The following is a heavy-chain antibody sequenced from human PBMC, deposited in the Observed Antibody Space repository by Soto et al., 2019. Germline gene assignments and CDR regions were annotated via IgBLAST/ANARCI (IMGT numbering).Heavy chain of an antibody. Sequence: PSETLSLTCAVSGGSIKSRNSWSWVRQPPGKGLEWIAEISYSGSTNYNPSLKGRVTMSVDKSKNQFSLKLRSVTAADTAVYYCTRSPYCSGDTCQVNGFDYWGQGTLVTLSS. V-gene: IGHV4-4*02. CDR1: GGSIKSRNS. CDR2: ISYSGST. J-gene: IGHJ4*02. CDR3: TRSPYCSGDTCQVNGFDY. D-gene: IGHD2-15*01.